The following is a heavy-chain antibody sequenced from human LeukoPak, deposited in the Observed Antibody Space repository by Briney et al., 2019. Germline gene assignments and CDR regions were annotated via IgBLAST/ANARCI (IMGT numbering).Heavy chain of an antibody. CDR3: ARCGFLGYSYGNYFDY. CDR2: IYYSGST. J-gene: IGHJ4*02. D-gene: IGHD5-18*01. Sequence: SETLSLTCTVSGGSISSSSYYWGWIRQPPGKGLEWIGSIYYSGSTYYNPSLKSRVTISVDTSKNQFSLKLSSVTAADTAVYYCARCGFLGYSYGNYFDYWGQGTLVTVSS. CDR1: GGSISSSSYY. V-gene: IGHV4-39*01.